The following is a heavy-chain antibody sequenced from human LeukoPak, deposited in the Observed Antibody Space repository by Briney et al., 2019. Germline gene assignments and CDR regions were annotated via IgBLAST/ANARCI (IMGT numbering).Heavy chain of an antibody. V-gene: IGHV1-2*02. D-gene: IGHD2-2*01. CDR3: ARSRSRDCSSTSCYSYGLDY. CDR1: GYTFTGYY. J-gene: IGHJ4*02. Sequence: ASVKVSCKASGYTFTGYYMHWVRQAPGQGFEWMGWINPNSGGTNYAQKFQGRFTMTRDTSISTAYMELSRLRSDDTAVYYCARSRSRDCSSTSCYSYGLDYWGQGTLVTVSS. CDR2: INPNSGGT.